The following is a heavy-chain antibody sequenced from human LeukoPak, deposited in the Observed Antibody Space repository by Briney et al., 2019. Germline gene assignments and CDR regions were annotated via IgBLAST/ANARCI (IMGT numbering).Heavy chain of an antibody. CDR3: ARGGYHAYYLDY. CDR2: ISSSNYYI. D-gene: IGHD5-18*01. CDR1: GFSFSSYS. V-gene: IGHV3-21*01. Sequence: GGSLRLSCAASGFSFSSYSMNWVRQAPGKGLEWVAYISSSNYYIYYADSVKGRFTVSRDNANNSMYLQMNSLRAEDTAVYYCARGGYHAYYLDYWGQGSLVTVSS. J-gene: IGHJ4*02.